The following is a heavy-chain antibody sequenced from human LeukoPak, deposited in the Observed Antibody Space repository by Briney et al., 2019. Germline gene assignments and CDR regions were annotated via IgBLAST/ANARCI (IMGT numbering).Heavy chain of an antibody. J-gene: IGHJ3*02. Sequence: GGSLRLSRAASGFTFDDYGMSWVRQAPGKGLEWVSGINWNGGSTGYADSVKGRFTISRDNAKNSLYLQMNSLRAEDTALYYCARSMIVVVESAFDIWGQGTMVTVSS. V-gene: IGHV3-20*04. CDR2: INWNGGST. CDR1: GFTFDDYG. CDR3: ARSMIVVVESAFDI. D-gene: IGHD3-22*01.